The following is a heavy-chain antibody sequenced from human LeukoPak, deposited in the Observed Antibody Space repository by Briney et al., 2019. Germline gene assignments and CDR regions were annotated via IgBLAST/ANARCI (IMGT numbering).Heavy chain of an antibody. CDR1: GGSISSSSYY. CDR2: IYYSGST. D-gene: IGHD2-15*01. Sequence: SETLSLTCTVSGGSISSSSYYWGWIRQPPGNGLEWIGSIYYSGSTYYNPSLKSRVTISVDTSKNQFSLKLSSVTAADTAVYYCAREGGVYCSGGSCYYFDYWGQGTLVTVSS. V-gene: IGHV4-39*07. J-gene: IGHJ4*02. CDR3: AREGGVYCSGGSCYYFDY.